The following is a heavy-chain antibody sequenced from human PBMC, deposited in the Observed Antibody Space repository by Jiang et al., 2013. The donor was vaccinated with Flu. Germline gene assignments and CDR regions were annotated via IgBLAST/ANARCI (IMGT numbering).Heavy chain of an antibody. CDR2: SHYGGST. CDR3: ARYPDRRRDGYNFLMAFDM. V-gene: IGHV4-39*01. J-gene: IGHJ3*02. CDR1: GGSISSTSYY. D-gene: IGHD5-24*01. Sequence: GSGLVKPSETLSLTCTVSGGSISSTSYYWAWIRQPPGKGLEYIGSSHYGGSTYYNPSLKSRVTISVDTSKNQFSLKLSSVTAADTAVYFCARYPDRRRDGYNFLMAFDMWGQGTLVTVSS.